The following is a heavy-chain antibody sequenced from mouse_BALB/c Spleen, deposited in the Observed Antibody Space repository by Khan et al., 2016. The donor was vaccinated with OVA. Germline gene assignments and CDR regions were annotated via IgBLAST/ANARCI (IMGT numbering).Heavy chain of an antibody. CDR2: INPSTGYT. CDR3: ARYRNYEGAMDY. D-gene: IGHD2-1*01. V-gene: IGHV1-7*01. CDR1: GYTFTSYW. Sequence: QVQLQQSGAELAKPGASVKMSCKASGYTFTSYWMHWVKQRPGQGLEWIGYINPSTGYTEYNQKFKDKATFTADKSSSTAYMQLSSLTSADSAVYYCARYRNYEGAMDYWGQGTSVTVSS. J-gene: IGHJ4*01.